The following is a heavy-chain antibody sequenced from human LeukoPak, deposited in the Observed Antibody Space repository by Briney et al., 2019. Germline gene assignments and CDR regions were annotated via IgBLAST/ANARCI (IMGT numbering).Heavy chain of an antibody. CDR1: GGTFSSYA. J-gene: IGHJ5*02. CDR2: IIPIFGTA. D-gene: IGHD3-22*01. V-gene: IGHV1-69*13. Sequence: ASVKVSCKASGGTFSSYAISWVRQAPGQGLEWMGGIIPIFGTANYAQKFQGRVTITADESTSTAYMELSSLRSEDTAVCYCATPGAYDSSGFVWFDPWGQGTLVTVSS. CDR3: ATPGAYDSSGFVWFDP.